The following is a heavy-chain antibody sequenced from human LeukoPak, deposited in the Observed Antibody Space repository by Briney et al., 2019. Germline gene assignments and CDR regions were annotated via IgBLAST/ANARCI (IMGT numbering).Heavy chain of an antibody. V-gene: IGHV3-23*01. CDR2: VGSNGGST. Sequence: GGSLRLSCAASGFTFSSYAMSWVRQAPGKGLEWVSTVGSNGGSTWYADSVKGRFTISRDNAKNTLYLQMNSLRAEDTAVYYCARSGLTQWLAEGTGYWGQGTLVTVSS. CDR1: GFTFSSYA. J-gene: IGHJ4*02. D-gene: IGHD6-19*01. CDR3: ARSGLTQWLAEGTGY.